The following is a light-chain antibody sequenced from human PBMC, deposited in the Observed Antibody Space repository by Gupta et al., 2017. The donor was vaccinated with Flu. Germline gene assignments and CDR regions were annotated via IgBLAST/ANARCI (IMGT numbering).Light chain of an antibody. CDR1: QDIANF. CDR2: DAS. CDR3: QQYAILPLT. J-gene: IGKJ4*01. V-gene: IGKV1-33*01. Sequence: DIQMTQSPSSLSPSVGDRVTITCQASQDIANFLNWYQQRPGKAPKILIYDASNLDSGVPSRFSGSGSGTDFTFTISSLQPEDIATYYCQQYAILPLTFGGGTKVEIK.